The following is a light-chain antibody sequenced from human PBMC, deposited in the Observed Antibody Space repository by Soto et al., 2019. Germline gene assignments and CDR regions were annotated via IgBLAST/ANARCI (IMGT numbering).Light chain of an antibody. Sequence: QSVLTQPPSASGTPGQRVTISCSGSSSNIGSNTVNWYQQLPGTAPKLLIYSNNQRPSGVPDRFSGSKSGTSASLAISGLQSEDEADYYCAGWYDSRNGVVFGRGTKLTVL. CDR1: SSNIGSNT. CDR2: SNN. V-gene: IGLV1-44*01. CDR3: AGWYDSRNGVV. J-gene: IGLJ2*01.